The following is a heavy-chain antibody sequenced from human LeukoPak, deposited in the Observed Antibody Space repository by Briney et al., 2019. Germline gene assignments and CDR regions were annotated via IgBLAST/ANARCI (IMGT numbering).Heavy chain of an antibody. CDR1: GFTFSSYA. Sequence: GGSLRLSCADSGFTFSSYAMSWVRQAPGKGLEWVSAISGSGGSTYYADSVKGRFTISRDNSKNTLYLQMNSLRAEDTAVYYCAKAIAAAEVTFDYWGQGTLVTVSS. V-gene: IGHV3-23*01. D-gene: IGHD6-13*01. J-gene: IGHJ4*02. CDR3: AKAIAAAEVTFDY. CDR2: ISGSGGST.